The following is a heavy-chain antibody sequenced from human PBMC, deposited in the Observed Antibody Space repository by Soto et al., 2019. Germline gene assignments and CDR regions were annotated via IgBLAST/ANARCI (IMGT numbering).Heavy chain of an antibody. Sequence: ASVKVSCKASGYTFTSYAMYWVRQAPGQRLEWMGWINAGNGNTKYSQKFQGRVTITRDTSASTAYMELSSLRSEDTAVYYCASLGGWYNWNSGAFDIWGQGTMVTVSS. V-gene: IGHV1-3*01. CDR3: ASLGGWYNWNSGAFDI. D-gene: IGHD1-7*01. CDR1: GYTFTSYA. CDR2: INAGNGNT. J-gene: IGHJ3*02.